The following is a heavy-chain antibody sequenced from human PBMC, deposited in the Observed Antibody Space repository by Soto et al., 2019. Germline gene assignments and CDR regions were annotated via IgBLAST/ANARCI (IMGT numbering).Heavy chain of an antibody. Sequence: QVQLVESGGGVVQPGRSLRLSCAASGFTFSTYPMHWVRQAPGKGLEWVAVISYDGSKKYYADSVRGRFTISRDNSENTLDLQMNSLTTEDTAVYYCARDRQVPPNPYGMDVWGQGTTVTVSS. CDR2: ISYDGSKK. J-gene: IGHJ6*02. CDR3: ARDRQVPPNPYGMDV. V-gene: IGHV3-30-3*01. CDR1: GFTFSTYP.